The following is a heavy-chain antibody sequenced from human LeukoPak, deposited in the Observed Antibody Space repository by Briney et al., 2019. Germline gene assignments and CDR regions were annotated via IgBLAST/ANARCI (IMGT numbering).Heavy chain of an antibody. D-gene: IGHD4-23*01. Sequence: ASVKVSCKASGYTFTGYYMHWVRQAPGQGLEWMGRINPNSGGTNYAQKFQGRVTMTRDTSISTAYMELSRLRSDDTAVYCCARDSVANEGTGGYWGQGTLVTVSS. CDR1: GYTFTGYY. J-gene: IGHJ4*02. CDR3: ARDSVANEGTGGY. CDR2: INPNSGGT. V-gene: IGHV1-2*06.